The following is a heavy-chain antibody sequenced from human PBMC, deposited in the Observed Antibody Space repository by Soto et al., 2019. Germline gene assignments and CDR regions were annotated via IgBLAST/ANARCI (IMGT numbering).Heavy chain of an antibody. J-gene: IGHJ4*02. V-gene: IGHV3-23*01. CDR1: GSTFSSYD. CDR2: LSGSGGRT. D-gene: IGHD3-22*01. CDR3: AKDSGYDSTD. Sequence: EVQLLESGGGLVQPGGSLRLSCVASGSTFSSYDMSWIRQAPGKGLEWISGLSGSGGRTTFADSVKGRFTISRDNSKNTLYLEMNILRVEDTAVYYCAKDSGYDSTDWGQGTLVTVSS.